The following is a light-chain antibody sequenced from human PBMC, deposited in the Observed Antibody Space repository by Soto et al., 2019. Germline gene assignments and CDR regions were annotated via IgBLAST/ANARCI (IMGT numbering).Light chain of an antibody. V-gene: IGKV3-11*01. Sequence: EIVLTQSPATLSLSPGERATLSCRASQSVSSYLAWYQQKPGQAPRLLIYDASNKATGIPARFSGSGSGTDFTYTISCLWPEDFAVYYCQQRSNWLTFGGGTKVEIK. CDR2: DAS. J-gene: IGKJ4*01. CDR3: QQRSNWLT. CDR1: QSVSSY.